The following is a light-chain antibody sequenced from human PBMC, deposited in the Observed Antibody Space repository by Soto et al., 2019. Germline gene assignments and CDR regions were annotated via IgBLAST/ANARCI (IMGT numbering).Light chain of an antibody. CDR3: QQYGNSRT. J-gene: IGKJ1*01. Sequence: EIVLTQSPGTLSLSPGERATLSCRASQTVSSNFLAWYQHKPGQAPRLLIYGASSRATGIPDRFRGSGSGTYFTLTISRLEPEDFAVYYCQQYGNSRTFGQGTKVEIK. V-gene: IGKV3-20*01. CDR1: QTVSSNF. CDR2: GAS.